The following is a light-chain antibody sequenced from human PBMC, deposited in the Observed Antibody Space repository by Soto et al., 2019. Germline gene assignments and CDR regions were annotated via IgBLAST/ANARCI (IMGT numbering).Light chain of an antibody. Sequence: QAVVTQPPSASGSPGQSVTISCTGTSSDVGGYNYVSWYQQHPGKAPKLMIYEVSKRPSGVPDRFSGSKSGNTASLTVSGLQAEDEADYYCSSYAGSNNLVFGGGTKLTVL. CDR1: SSDVGGYNY. CDR2: EVS. V-gene: IGLV2-8*01. J-gene: IGLJ2*01. CDR3: SSYAGSNNLV.